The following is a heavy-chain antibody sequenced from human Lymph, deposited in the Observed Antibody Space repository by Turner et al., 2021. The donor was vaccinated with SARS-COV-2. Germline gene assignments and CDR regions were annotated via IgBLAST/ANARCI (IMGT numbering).Heavy chain of an antibody. V-gene: IGHV1-2*02. CDR2: IKPDSGGT. CDR3: ARGGLYYYDSSAYYGDAFDF. Sequence: QVHLVQSGAEVKEPGASVQVSCKASGYTFTGYYMHWVRQAPGQGLEWMGWIKPDSGGTNYAQNFQDRVTMTRDTSISTAYMELSRLRSDDTAVYYCARGGLYYYDSSAYYGDAFDFWGQGTMVTVSS. CDR1: GYTFTGYY. D-gene: IGHD3-22*01. J-gene: IGHJ3*01.